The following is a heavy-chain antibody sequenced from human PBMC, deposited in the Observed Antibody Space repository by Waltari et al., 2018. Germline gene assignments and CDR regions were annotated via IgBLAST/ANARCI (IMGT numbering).Heavy chain of an antibody. CDR1: GDSMSSNYW. J-gene: IGHJ4*02. V-gene: IGHV4-4*02. D-gene: IGHD2-15*01. CDR2: VRNSGRT. CDR3: ARDRGRGLYLDS. Sequence: QLQLQESGPGLVKPSGTLSPTCAVSGDSMSSNYWWSWVRQPPGKGLEWIGQVRNSGRTNYNPSFASRVTVSLDTYNNQFSLEVTSATAADTAIYYCARDRGRGLYLDSWGPGTLVTVS.